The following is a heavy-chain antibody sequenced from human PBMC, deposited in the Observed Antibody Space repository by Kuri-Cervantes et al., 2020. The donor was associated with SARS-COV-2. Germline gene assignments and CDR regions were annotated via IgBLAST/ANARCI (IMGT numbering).Heavy chain of an antibody. Sequence: GESLKISCVGSGFTFGDYAMSWVRQSPGKGLEWVSAISGSGSNTYYADPVKGRFIISRDNSKNTLYLQMDSLRADDTAVYFCARVGRQQWLVGSLGYYGMDVWGQGTTVTVSS. J-gene: IGHJ6*02. D-gene: IGHD6-19*01. CDR2: ISGSGSNT. CDR3: ARVGRQQWLVGSLGYYGMDV. CDR1: GFTFGDYA. V-gene: IGHV3-23*01.